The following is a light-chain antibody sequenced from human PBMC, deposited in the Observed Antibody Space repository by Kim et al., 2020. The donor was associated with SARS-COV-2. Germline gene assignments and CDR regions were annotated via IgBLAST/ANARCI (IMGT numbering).Light chain of an antibody. Sequence: EIVLTQSPATLSLSPGERATLSCRASQSVSSYLAWYQQKPGQAPRLLIYDASNRATGIPARFSGSGSGTDFTLTISSLEPEDFAVYYGQQRSNWLGQGTKLEIK. J-gene: IGKJ2*01. CDR2: DAS. CDR1: QSVSSY. V-gene: IGKV3-11*01. CDR3: QQRSNW.